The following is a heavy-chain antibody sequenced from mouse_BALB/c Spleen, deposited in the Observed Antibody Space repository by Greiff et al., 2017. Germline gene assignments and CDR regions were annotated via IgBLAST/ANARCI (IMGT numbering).Heavy chain of an antibody. CDR3: ARDNYFDY. J-gene: IGHJ2*01. CDR1: GFTFSDYG. Sequence: EVKLMESGGGLVKPGGSLKLSCAASGFTFSDYGMAWVRQAPGKGPEWVAFISNLAYSIYYADTVTGRFTISRENAKNTLYLEMSSLRSEDTAMYYCARDNYFDYWGQGTTLTVSS. CDR2: ISNLAYSI. V-gene: IGHV5-15*02.